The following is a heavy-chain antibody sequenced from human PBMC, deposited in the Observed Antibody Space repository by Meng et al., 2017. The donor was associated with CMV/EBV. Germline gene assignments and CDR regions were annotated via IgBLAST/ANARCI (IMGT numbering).Heavy chain of an antibody. CDR1: GFTFDDYA. CDR3: ARDLQLFRSSWHPVDI. V-gene: IGHV3-9*01. Sequence: SLKISCAASGFTFDDYAMHWVRQAPGKGLEWVSGISWNSGSIGYADSVKGRFTISRDNAKNSLYLQMNSLRAEDTVVYYCARDLQLFRSSWHPVDIWGQGTMVTVSS. J-gene: IGHJ3*02. CDR2: ISWNSGSI. D-gene: IGHD6-13*01.